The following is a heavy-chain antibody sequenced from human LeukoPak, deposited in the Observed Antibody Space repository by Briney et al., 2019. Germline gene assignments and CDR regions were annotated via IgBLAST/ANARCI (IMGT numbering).Heavy chain of an antibody. J-gene: IGHJ4*02. CDR2: INHSGTT. V-gene: IGHV4-34*01. CDR3: ASTDSSDFDY. CDR1: GGSFSSYF. D-gene: IGHD3-22*01. Sequence: PSETLSLTCAGYGGSFSSYFWTWIRQTPGKGLEWIGEINHSGTTNYNPSLKSRVTMSVDTSKDQFSLKLSSVTAADTAVYYCASTDSSDFDYWGQGTLVTVSS.